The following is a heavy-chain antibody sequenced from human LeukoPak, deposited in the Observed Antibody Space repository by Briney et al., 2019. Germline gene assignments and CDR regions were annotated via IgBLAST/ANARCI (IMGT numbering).Heavy chain of an antibody. Sequence: ASVKVSCKASGYTFTSYYMHLVRQAPGQGLEWMGIINPSGGSTSYAQKFQGRVTMTRDTSTSTVYMELSSLRSEDTAVYYCARGILPYYYDSSGYYYNWFDPWGQGTLVTVSS. D-gene: IGHD3-22*01. V-gene: IGHV1-46*01. CDR1: GYTFTSYY. J-gene: IGHJ5*02. CDR3: ARGILPYYYDSSGYYYNWFDP. CDR2: INPSGGST.